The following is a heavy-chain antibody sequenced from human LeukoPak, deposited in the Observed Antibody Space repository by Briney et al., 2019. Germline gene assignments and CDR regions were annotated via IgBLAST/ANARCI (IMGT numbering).Heavy chain of an antibody. CDR2: IYTSGST. J-gene: IGHJ5*02. V-gene: IGHV4-61*02. CDR1: GGSISSGSYY. Sequence: SETLSLTCTVSGGSISSGSYYWTWIRQPAGKGLEWIGRIYTSGSTNYNPSLKSRVTISVDTSKNQFSLKLSSVTAADTAVYYCARASNWFDPWGQGTLVTVSS. CDR3: ARASNWFDP.